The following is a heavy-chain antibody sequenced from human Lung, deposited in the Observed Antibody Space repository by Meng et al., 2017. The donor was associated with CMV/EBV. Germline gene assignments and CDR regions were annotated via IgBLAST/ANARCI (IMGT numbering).Heavy chain of an antibody. V-gene: IGHV4-38-2*02. CDR2: IYKSGRT. Sequence: SXTLSLTCTVSGYSISSGYYWGWIRQPPGKGLEWIGNIYKSGRTFYSPSLKTRVTMSVDTSKNQFSLKLRSVTAADTAVYYCARFPFDYWGQGTLVTVSS. CDR3: ARFPFDY. CDR1: GYSISSGYY. J-gene: IGHJ4*02.